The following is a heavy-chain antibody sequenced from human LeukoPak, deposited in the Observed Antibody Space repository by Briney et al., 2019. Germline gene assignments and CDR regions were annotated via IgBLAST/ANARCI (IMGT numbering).Heavy chain of an antibody. CDR2: IKQDGSEK. D-gene: IGHD3-22*01. CDR1: GFTFSSYW. J-gene: IGHJ4*02. Sequence: TGGSLRLSCAASGFTFSSYWMSWVRQAPGKGLEWVANIKQDGSEKYYVDSMKGRFTISRDNAKNSLYLQMNSLRAEDTAVYYCAKPPRVGYDSSGYLLNWGQGTLVTVSS. V-gene: IGHV3-7*01. CDR3: AKPPRVGYDSSGYLLN.